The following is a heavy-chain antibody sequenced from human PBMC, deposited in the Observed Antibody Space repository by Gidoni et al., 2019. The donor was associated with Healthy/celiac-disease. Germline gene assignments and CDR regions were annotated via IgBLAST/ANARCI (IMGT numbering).Heavy chain of an antibody. Sequence: MQLVQSGAEVKNPRASVKVSCKASGYTFASYDINWVRQATGQGLEWLGWMNPNSGNTGYAQKFQGRVTMTRNTSISTAYMELSSLRSEDTAVYYCARGGAYYDSSGDYYLCWFDPWGQGTLVTVSS. CDR1: GYTFASYD. D-gene: IGHD3-22*01. CDR2: MNPNSGNT. CDR3: ARGGAYYDSSGDYYLCWFDP. J-gene: IGHJ5*02. V-gene: IGHV1-8*01.